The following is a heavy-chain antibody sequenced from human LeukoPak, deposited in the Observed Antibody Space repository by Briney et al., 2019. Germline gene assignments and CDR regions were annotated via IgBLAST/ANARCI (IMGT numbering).Heavy chain of an antibody. V-gene: IGHV1-69*13. Sequence: GASVKVSCKASGGTFSSYAISWVRQAPGQGLEWMGGIIPIFGTANYAQKFQGRDTITADESTSTAYMELSSLRSEDTAVYYCARDRLGAWYFDYWGQGTLVTVSS. D-gene: IGHD1-26*01. CDR2: IIPIFGTA. J-gene: IGHJ4*02. CDR3: ARDRLGAWYFDY. CDR1: GGTFSSYA.